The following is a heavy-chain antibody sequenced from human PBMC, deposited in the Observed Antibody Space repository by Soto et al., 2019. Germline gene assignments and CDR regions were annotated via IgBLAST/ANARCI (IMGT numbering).Heavy chain of an antibody. CDR1: GFTFSSYG. V-gene: IGHV3-30*18. J-gene: IGHJ4*02. CDR3: AKDLPPDCSGGSCYFDY. CDR2: ISYDGSNK. D-gene: IGHD2-15*01. Sequence: GGSLRLSCAASGFTFSSYGMHWVRQAPGKGLEWVAVISYDGSNKYYADSVKGRFTISRDNSKNTLYLQMNSLRAEDTAVYYCAKDLPPDCSGGSCYFDYWGQGTLVTVSS.